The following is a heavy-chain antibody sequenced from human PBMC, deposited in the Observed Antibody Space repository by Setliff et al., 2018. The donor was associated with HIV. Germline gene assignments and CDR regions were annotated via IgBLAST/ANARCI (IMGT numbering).Heavy chain of an antibody. V-gene: IGHV1-18*01. CDR3: ARRADWFDL. CDR1: GYTFTKYD. Sequence: ASVKVSCKASGYTFTKYDINWVRQATGQGLEWMGWISDYNSNTEYAQKLQGRVTMTKDTSTSTAYMELRSLRPDDTAVYFCARRADWFDLWGQGTLVTVSS. CDR2: ISDYNSNT. J-gene: IGHJ5*02.